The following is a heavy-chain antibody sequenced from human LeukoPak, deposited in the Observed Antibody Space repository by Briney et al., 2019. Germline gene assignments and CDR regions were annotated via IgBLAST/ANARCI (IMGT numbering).Heavy chain of an antibody. CDR2: ISSGADTA. CDR1: GFTFSNYA. J-gene: IGHJ6*02. CDR3: AKDRDIAVMVRATYGLDV. D-gene: IGHD2-15*01. V-gene: IGHV3-23*01. Sequence: GGSLRLSCAASGFTFSNYAMSWVRQAPGKGLEWVSAISSGADTAYYAGSVKGRFTISRDNSENTLYLQMNSLRAEDTAAYYCAKDRDIAVMVRATYGLDVWGQGTTVTVSS.